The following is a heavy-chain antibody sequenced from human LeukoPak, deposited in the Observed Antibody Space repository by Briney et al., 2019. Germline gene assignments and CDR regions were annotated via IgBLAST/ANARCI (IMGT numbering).Heavy chain of an antibody. J-gene: IGHJ4*02. CDR1: GGSFSNYY. Sequence: NPSETLSLTCAVYGGSFSNYYCTWVRQAPGKGLEWIGEIHPSGSTNYNPSLLSRVTLSLDASKNQFSLRLTSVTAADTAVYFCARGLDTYKSGVDWGQGTLVTVSS. CDR2: IHPSGST. V-gene: IGHV4-34*01. D-gene: IGHD1-26*01. CDR3: ARGLDTYKSGVD.